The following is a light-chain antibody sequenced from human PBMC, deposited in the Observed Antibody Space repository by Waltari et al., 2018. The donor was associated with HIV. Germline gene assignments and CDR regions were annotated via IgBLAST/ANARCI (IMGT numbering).Light chain of an antibody. CDR2: DVN. CDR3: GSYADNYTCV. V-gene: IGLV2-11*01. CDR1: SSDVGGYNY. J-gene: IGLJ2*01. Sequence: QSALTQPRSMSGSPGQSVTISCTRTSSDVGGYNYVSWYQQHPGKAPKLKIFDVNKRPSGVPDRFSGSKSGNTASLTISGLQAEDEADYYCGSYADNYTCVFGGGTKLTVL.